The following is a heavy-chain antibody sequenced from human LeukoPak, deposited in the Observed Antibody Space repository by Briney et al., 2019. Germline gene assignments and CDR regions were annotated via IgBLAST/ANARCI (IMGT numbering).Heavy chain of an antibody. CDR2: IYHSGST. V-gene: IGHV4-30-2*01. CDR1: GVSISSGGYS. Sequence: SETLSLTCAVSGVSISSGGYSWSWIRQPPGKGLEWIGYIYHSGSTYYNPSLKSRVTISVDRSKNQFSLKLSSVTAADTAVYYCARGRSYDYVWGSYRYTASFDYWGQGTLVTVSS. D-gene: IGHD3-16*02. J-gene: IGHJ4*02. CDR3: ARGRSYDYVWGSYRYTASFDY.